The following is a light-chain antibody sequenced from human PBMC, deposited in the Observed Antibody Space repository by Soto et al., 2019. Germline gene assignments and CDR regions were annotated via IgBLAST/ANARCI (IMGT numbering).Light chain of an antibody. Sequence: QSALTQPASVSGSPGQSITISCTGTSSDVGAYNYVSWCQQHPGKAPKLIIYDVNNRPSGVSNRFSGSKSGNTASLTISGLQADDEAYYYCTSYTTSSTGVFGGETQLTVL. V-gene: IGLV2-14*01. CDR1: SSDVGAYNY. CDR2: DVN. J-gene: IGLJ3*02. CDR3: TSYTTSSTGV.